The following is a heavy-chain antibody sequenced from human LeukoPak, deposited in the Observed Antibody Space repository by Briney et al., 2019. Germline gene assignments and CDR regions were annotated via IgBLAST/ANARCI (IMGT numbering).Heavy chain of an antibody. J-gene: IGHJ4*02. D-gene: IGHD1-26*01. CDR1: GFTFSDYY. V-gene: IGHV3-11*01. CDR2: ISSSGTNI. Sequence: GGSLRLSCAASGFTFSDYYMSWIRQAPGKGLEWVSYISSSGTNISYTDSVKGRFTISRDNAKNSLYLQMNSLRAEDTAVYYCARDYRSTFDYWGQGTLVTVSS. CDR3: ARDYRSTFDY.